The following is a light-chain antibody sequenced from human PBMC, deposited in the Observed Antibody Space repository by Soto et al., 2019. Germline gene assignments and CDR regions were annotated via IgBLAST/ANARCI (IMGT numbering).Light chain of an antibody. CDR3: QQRNRWPRGT. Sequence: VLTQSPATLSLSPGESATLSCRASQNVANNLAWYQQKSGQAPRLLIYAASDRATGGPARFSGGLSGTDFTLTISIREPEDVATYFWQQRNRWPRGTFGRGT. J-gene: IGKJ2*02. V-gene: IGKV3-11*01. CDR1: QNVANN. CDR2: AAS.